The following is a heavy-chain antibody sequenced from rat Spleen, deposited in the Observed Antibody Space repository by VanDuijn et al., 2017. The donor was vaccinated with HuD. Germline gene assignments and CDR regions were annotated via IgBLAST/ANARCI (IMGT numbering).Heavy chain of an antibody. CDR3: ARGRDWFAY. CDR1: GFTFRYFD. J-gene: IGHJ3*01. CDR2: ISTGGGNT. V-gene: IGHV5S13*01. Sequence: EVQLVESGGGLVQPGRSLRLSCAASGFTFRYFDMAWVRQAPTKGLEWIASISTGGGNTYYRDSVKGRFTISRDNAKNTQYLQMDSLRSEDTATYYCARGRDWFAYWGQGTLVTVSS.